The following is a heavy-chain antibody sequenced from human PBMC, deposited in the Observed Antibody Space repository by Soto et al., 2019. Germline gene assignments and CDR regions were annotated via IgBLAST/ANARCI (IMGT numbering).Heavy chain of an antibody. Sequence: PVGSLRLSCAASGFSFSSYGMHWVRQAPGKGLDWVAVIWHDGSNKYYAESVKGRFTISRDNSKNTLYVQMNSLTVEDTAVYYCARAQYTGSYFDACDVWAKGQWSPSPQ. V-gene: IGHV3-33*03. CDR1: GFSFSSYG. CDR2: IWHDGSNK. CDR3: ARAQYTGSYFDACDV. D-gene: IGHD1-26*01. J-gene: IGHJ3*01.